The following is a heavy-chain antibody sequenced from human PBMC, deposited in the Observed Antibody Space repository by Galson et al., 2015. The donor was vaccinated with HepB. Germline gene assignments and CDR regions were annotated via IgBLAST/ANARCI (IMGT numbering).Heavy chain of an antibody. CDR3: ARAPPYGDYSYYFDY. D-gene: IGHD4-17*01. J-gene: IGHJ4*02. Sequence: SLRLSCAASGFTFSSYGMHWVRQAPGKGLEWVAVIWYDGSNKYYADSVKGRFTISRDNSKNTLYLQMNSLRAEDTAVYYCARAPPYGDYSYYFDYWGQGTLVTVSP. CDR1: GFTFSSYG. CDR2: IWYDGSNK. V-gene: IGHV3-33*01.